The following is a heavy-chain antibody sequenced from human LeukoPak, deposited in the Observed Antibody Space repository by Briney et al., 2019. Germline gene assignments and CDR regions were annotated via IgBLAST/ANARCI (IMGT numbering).Heavy chain of an antibody. J-gene: IGHJ4*02. Sequence: GRCLRLSCAASGFTFSSYGMHWVRQAPGKGLEWVAVISYDGSNKYYADSVKGRFTISRDNSKNTLYLQMNSLRAEDTAVYYCAKSVVPVAFVGYWGQGTLVTVSS. CDR3: AKSVVPVAFVGY. V-gene: IGHV3-30*18. D-gene: IGHD2-15*01. CDR2: ISYDGSNK. CDR1: GFTFSSYG.